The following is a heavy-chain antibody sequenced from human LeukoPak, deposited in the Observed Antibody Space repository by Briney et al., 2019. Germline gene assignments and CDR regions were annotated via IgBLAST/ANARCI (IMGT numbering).Heavy chain of an antibody. CDR1: GFTFSSYD. CDR2: IKQDGSEK. CDR3: ARDGFGTGSN. V-gene: IGHV3-7*03. J-gene: IGHJ4*02. D-gene: IGHD3-16*01. Sequence: PGRSLRLSCAASGFTFSSYDMHWVRQAPGKGLEWVANIKQDGSEKNYVDSVKGRFIISRDNAKNSLYLQMNTLRADDTAVYYCARDGFGTGSNWGQGTLVTVSS.